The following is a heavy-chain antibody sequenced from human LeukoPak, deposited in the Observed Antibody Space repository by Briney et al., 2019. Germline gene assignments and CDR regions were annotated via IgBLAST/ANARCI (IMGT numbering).Heavy chain of an antibody. Sequence: PSETLSLTCTVSGGSVSSGSYYWSWIRQPPGKGLEWIGYIYYSGSTNYNPSLKSRVTISVDTSKNQFSLKLSSVTAADTAVYYCARDLIYLTNYYYYGMDVWGQGTTVTVSS. J-gene: IGHJ6*02. CDR1: GGSVSSGSYY. CDR3: ARDLIYLTNYYYYGMDV. CDR2: IYYSGST. D-gene: IGHD4/OR15-4a*01. V-gene: IGHV4-61*01.